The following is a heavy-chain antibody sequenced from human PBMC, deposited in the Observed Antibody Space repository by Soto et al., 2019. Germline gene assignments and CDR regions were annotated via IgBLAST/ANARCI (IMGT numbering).Heavy chain of an antibody. Sequence: PGGSLRLSCAASAFKFSDYYMSWVRQAPGKGLEWVAVIWYDGSNKYYADSVKGRFTISRDNSKNTLYLQMNSLRAEDTAVYYCARDSPPYCTNGVCPHNWFDPWGQGTLVTVSS. CDR2: IWYDGSNK. CDR3: ARDSPPYCTNGVCPHNWFDP. D-gene: IGHD2-8*01. CDR1: AFKFSDYY. V-gene: IGHV3-33*08. J-gene: IGHJ5*02.